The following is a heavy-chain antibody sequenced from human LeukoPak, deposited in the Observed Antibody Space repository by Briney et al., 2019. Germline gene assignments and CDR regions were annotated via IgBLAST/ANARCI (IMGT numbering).Heavy chain of an antibody. CDR1: GFTFSSYW. Sequence: GGSLRLSCAASGFTFSSYWMHWVRQAPGKGLVWVSRISNYGSNTNYADSVKGRFTISRDNDKNTVYLQMNSLRAEDTAVYYCARDRPNSGTYSDYWGQGTLVTVSS. D-gene: IGHD1-26*01. J-gene: IGHJ4*02. V-gene: IGHV3-74*01. CDR3: ARDRPNSGTYSDY. CDR2: ISNYGSNT.